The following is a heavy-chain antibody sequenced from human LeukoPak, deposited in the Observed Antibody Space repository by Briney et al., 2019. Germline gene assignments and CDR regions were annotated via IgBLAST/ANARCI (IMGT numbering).Heavy chain of an antibody. CDR3: ASTYYDFWSGFGSPFDY. D-gene: IGHD3-3*01. J-gene: IGHJ4*02. Sequence: PGGSLTLSCAASGFTFSSYAMHWVRQAPGKGLEWVAVISYDGSNKYYADSVKGRFTISRDNSKNTLYLQMNSLRAEDTAVYYCASTYYDFWSGFGSPFDYWGQGTLVTVSS. V-gene: IGHV3-30*04. CDR2: ISYDGSNK. CDR1: GFTFSSYA.